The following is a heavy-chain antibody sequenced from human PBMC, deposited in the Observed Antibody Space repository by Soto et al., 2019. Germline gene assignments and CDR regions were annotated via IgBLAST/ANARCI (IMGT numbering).Heavy chain of an antibody. J-gene: IGHJ4*02. CDR2: IWYDGSNK. Sequence: VHLLESGGGLVQPGGSLRLSCAASGFTFSSYGMHWVRQAPGKGLEWVAVIWYDGSNKYYADSVKGRFTISRDNSKNTLYLQMNSLRAEDTAVYYCARVSGAYYDSSGYYWFDYWGQGTLVTVSS. CDR1: GFTFSSYG. V-gene: IGHV3-33*01. CDR3: ARVSGAYYDSSGYYWFDY. D-gene: IGHD3-22*01.